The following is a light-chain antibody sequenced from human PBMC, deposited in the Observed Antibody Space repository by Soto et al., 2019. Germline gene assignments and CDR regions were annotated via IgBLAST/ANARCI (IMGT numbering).Light chain of an antibody. V-gene: IGKV3-15*01. CDR3: QQYNNWPLT. Sequence: EIVMTQSPATLSVSPGERATLSCRASRSVSSNLAWYQQKPGQAPRLLIYGASTRPTGIPARFSGSGSGTEFTLTISSPQSEDFAVYYCQQYNNWPLTFGGGTKVEI. CDR1: RSVSSN. J-gene: IGKJ4*01. CDR2: GAS.